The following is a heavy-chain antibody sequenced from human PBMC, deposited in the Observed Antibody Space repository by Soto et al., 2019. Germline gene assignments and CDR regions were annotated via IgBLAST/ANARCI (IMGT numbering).Heavy chain of an antibody. Sequence: ASVKVSCKASGYTFTSYGISWVRQAPGQGLEWMGWISAYNGNTNYAQKLQGRVTMATDTSTSTAYMELRSLRSDDTAVYYCARGIADIVVVPAAIDGMDVWGQGTTVTVSS. V-gene: IGHV1-18*01. CDR3: ARGIADIVVVPAAIDGMDV. CDR1: GYTFTSYG. J-gene: IGHJ6*02. D-gene: IGHD2-2*01. CDR2: ISAYNGNT.